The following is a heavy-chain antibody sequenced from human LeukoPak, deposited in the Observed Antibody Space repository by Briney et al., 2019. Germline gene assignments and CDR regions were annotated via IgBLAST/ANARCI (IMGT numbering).Heavy chain of an antibody. CDR2: ITSSGRYI. V-gene: IGHV3-21*01. Sequence: GGSLRLSCAASGFTFSSYSMNWVRQAPGKVLEWVSSITSSGRYIYYADSVKGRFTISRDNSENLLYLQMDSLTAEDTAVYYCTRKGSQWDFLVDYWGQGTRVAVSP. J-gene: IGHJ4*02. D-gene: IGHD2/OR15-2a*01. CDR1: GFTFSSYS. CDR3: TRKGSQWDFLVDY.